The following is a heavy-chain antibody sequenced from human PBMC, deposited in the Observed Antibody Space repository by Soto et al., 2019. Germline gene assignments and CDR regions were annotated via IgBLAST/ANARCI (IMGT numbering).Heavy chain of an antibody. J-gene: IGHJ6*02. CDR2: IIPIFGTA. V-gene: IGHV1-69*12. CDR1: GGTFSSYA. Sequence: QVQLVQSGAEVKKPGSSVKVSCKASGGTFSSYAISWVRQAPGQGLEWMGGIIPIFGTANYAQKFQGRVTITAEESTSTAYMELRSLRSEDTAVYYCARDTVTTTPLAHYGMDVWGQGTTVTVSS. D-gene: IGHD4-4*01. CDR3: ARDTVTTTPLAHYGMDV.